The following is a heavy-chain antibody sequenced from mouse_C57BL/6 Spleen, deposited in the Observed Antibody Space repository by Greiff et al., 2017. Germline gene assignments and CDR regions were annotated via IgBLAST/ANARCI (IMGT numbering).Heavy chain of an antibody. CDR3: AREAYGSSYGYYAMDY. D-gene: IGHD1-1*01. V-gene: IGHV1-72*01. CDR2: IDPSSGGT. CDR1: GYTFTSYW. Sequence: VQLQQPGAELVKPGASVKLSCKASGYTFTSYWMHWVKLRPGRGLAWSGRIDPSSGGTKYNEKFKSKATLPVDNPSSTAYMQLSSLSSEDSAVYYCAREAYGSSYGYYAMDYWGQGTSVTVSS. J-gene: IGHJ4*01.